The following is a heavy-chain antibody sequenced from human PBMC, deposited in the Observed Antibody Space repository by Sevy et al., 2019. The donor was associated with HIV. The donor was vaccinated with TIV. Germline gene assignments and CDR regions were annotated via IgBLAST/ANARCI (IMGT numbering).Heavy chain of an antibody. V-gene: IGHV1-2*02. CDR3: AAAGSGSYPHDYYYYGMDV. Sequence: ASVKVSCKASGYTFTGYYMHWVRQAPGQGLEWMGWINPNIGGTNYAQKFQGRVTMTRDTSISTAYMELSRLRSDDTVLYYCAAAGSGSYPHDYYYYGMDVWGQGTTVSVSS. CDR2: INPNIGGT. D-gene: IGHD3-10*01. J-gene: IGHJ6*02. CDR1: GYTFTGYY.